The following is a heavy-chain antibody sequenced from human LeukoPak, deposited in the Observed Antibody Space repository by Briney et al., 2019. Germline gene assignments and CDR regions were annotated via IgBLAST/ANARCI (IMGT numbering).Heavy chain of an antibody. CDR1: GGSISSYY. D-gene: IGHD1-26*01. CDR2: IYYSGST. CDR3: ARLVGATGWFDP. J-gene: IGHJ5*02. Sequence: PSETLSLTCTVSGGSISSYYWSWIRQPPGKGLEWIGYIYYSGSTNYNPSLKSRVTISVDTSKNQFSLKLSSVTAADTAVYYCARLVGATGWFDPWGQGTLVTVSS. V-gene: IGHV4-59*08.